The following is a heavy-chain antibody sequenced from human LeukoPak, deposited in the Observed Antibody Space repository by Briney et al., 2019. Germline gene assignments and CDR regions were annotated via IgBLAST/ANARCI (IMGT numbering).Heavy chain of an antibody. Sequence: SETLSLTCAVSGASITSHYWSWIRQPPGKGLEWIGCINYSGNTKYNPSLKSRVAISVDASKNQFSLKLTPVTAADTAVYYCARYGDSLYYFDYWGQGGLVTVSS. J-gene: IGHJ4*02. CDR3: ARYGDSLYYFDY. CDR1: GASITSHY. CDR2: INYSGNT. D-gene: IGHD4-17*01. V-gene: IGHV4-59*11.